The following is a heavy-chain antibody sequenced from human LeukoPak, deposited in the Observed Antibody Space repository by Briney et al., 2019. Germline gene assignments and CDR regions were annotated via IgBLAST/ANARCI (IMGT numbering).Heavy chain of an antibody. CDR1: GFTFSSYE. J-gene: IGHJ5*02. CDR2: ISSSSSTI. D-gene: IGHD3-10*01. V-gene: IGHV3-48*01. Sequence: GGSLRLSCAASGFTFSSYEMNWVRQAPGKGLEWVSYISSSSSTIYYADSVKGRFTISRDNAKNSLYLQMNSLRAEDTAVYYCARAMVRGAADPGGQGTLVTVSS. CDR3: ARAMVRGAADP.